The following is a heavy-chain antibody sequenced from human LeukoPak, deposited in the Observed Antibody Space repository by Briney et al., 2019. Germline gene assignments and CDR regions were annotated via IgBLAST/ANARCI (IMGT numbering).Heavy chain of an antibody. CDR3: ARDYYDSSGYYFRDY. CDR2: IIPILGIA. CDR1: GATFSSYT. V-gene: IGHV1-69*04. J-gene: IGHJ4*02. Sequence: SVKFSCKASGATFSSYTMSWVRQAPGQGLARMGRIIPILGIANYAQKFQGRVTITADKSTSTAYMELSSLRSEDTAVYYCARDYYDSSGYYFRDYWGQGTLVTVSS. D-gene: IGHD3-22*01.